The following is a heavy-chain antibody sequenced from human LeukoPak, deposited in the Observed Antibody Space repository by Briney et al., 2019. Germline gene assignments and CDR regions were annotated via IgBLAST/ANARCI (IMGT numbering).Heavy chain of an antibody. CDR1: GFTFSSYG. V-gene: IGHV3-33*01. Sequence: GGSLRLSCAASGFTFSSYGMHWVRQAPGKGLEWAAVIWYDGSNKYYADSVKGRFTISRDNSKNTLYLQMNSLRAEDTAVYYCARDQRREYYYDSSGLFDYWGQGTLVTVSS. D-gene: IGHD3-22*01. J-gene: IGHJ4*02. CDR3: ARDQRREYYYDSSGLFDY. CDR2: IWYDGSNK.